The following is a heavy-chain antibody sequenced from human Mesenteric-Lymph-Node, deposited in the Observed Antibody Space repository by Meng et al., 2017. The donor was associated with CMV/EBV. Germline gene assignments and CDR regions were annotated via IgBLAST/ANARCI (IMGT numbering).Heavy chain of an antibody. D-gene: IGHD7-27*01. CDR1: GGTFSSYT. CDR3: ARDTGDRGAFDI. Sequence: SVKVSCKASGGTFSSYTISWVRQAPGQGLEWMGRIIPILGIANYAQKFQGRVTITADKSTSTAYMELSSLRSEDTAVYYCARDTGDRGAFDIWGQGTMVTVSS. V-gene: IGHV1-69*04. CDR2: IIPILGIA. J-gene: IGHJ3*02.